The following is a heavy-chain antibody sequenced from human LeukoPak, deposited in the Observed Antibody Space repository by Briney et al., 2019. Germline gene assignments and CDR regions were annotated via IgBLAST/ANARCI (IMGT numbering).Heavy chain of an antibody. Sequence: GGSLRLSCAASGFTFSSYGMHWVRQAPGKGLEWVAVISYDGSNKYYADSVKGRFTISRDNSKNTLYLQMNSLRAEDTAVYYCARDLRDIVVVHYYYMDVWGKGTTVTVSS. CDR1: GFTFSSYG. CDR2: ISYDGSNK. CDR3: ARDLRDIVVVHYYYMDV. J-gene: IGHJ6*03. V-gene: IGHV3-30*03. D-gene: IGHD2-2*01.